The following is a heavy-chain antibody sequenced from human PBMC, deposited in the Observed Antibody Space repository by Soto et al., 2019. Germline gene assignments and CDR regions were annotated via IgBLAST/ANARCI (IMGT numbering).Heavy chain of an antibody. CDR1: GGTFSSYA. CDR2: IIPIFGTA. J-gene: IGHJ6*02. CDR3: ARGLDFWSGYYLGYYYGMDV. Sequence: QVQLVQSGAEVKKPGSSVKVSCKASGGTFSSYAISWVRQAPGQGLEWMGGIIPIFGTANYAQKFQGRVTITADESTSTAYMELSSLRSEDTAVYYCARGLDFWSGYYLGYYYGMDVWGQGSTVTVSS. V-gene: IGHV1-69*01. D-gene: IGHD3-3*01.